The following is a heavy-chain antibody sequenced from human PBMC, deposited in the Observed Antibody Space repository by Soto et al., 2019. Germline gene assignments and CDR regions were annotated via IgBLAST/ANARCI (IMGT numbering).Heavy chain of an antibody. CDR1: GFTFSSYG. J-gene: IGHJ3*02. V-gene: IGHV3-33*01. D-gene: IGHD2-15*01. Sequence: QVQLVESGGGVVQPGRSLRLSCAASGFTFSSYGMHWVRQAPGKGLEWVAVIWSDGSDKYYADSVKGRFTISRDNSENTLYLQMNRLGAEDTAVYDCARGVARRYAFDMWGQGTVVTVSS. CDR3: ARGVARRYAFDM. CDR2: IWSDGSDK.